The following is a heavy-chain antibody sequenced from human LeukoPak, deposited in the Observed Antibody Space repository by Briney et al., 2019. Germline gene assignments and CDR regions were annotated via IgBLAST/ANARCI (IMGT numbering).Heavy chain of an antibody. CDR3: TRVLIPGSGWGWFDP. Sequence: KPSETLSLTCTVSGGSISSSNYYWGWIRQPPGKGLEWIANIYYSGSTYYNPSLKSRVTISVDTSRNQFSLKLSSVTAADTAVYYCTRVLIPGSGWGWFDPWGRGTLVIVSS. D-gene: IGHD6-19*01. CDR1: GGSISSSNYY. J-gene: IGHJ5*02. V-gene: IGHV4-39*07. CDR2: IYYSGST.